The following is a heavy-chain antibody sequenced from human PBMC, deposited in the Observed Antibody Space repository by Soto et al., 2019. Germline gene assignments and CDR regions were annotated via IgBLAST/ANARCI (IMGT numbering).Heavy chain of an antibody. CDR2: IYYSGST. V-gene: IGHV4-31*03. CDR1: GGSISSGGYY. J-gene: IGHJ4*02. CDR3: ARGGDYYDSSGYYYGLDY. D-gene: IGHD3-22*01. Sequence: QVQLQESGPGLVKPSQTLSLTCTVSGGSISSGGYYWSWIRQHPGKGLEWIGYIYYSGSTYYNPSLKGRVTISVDTSKNQFSLKLRSVTAADTAVYYCARGGDYYDSSGYYYGLDYWGQGTLVTVSS.